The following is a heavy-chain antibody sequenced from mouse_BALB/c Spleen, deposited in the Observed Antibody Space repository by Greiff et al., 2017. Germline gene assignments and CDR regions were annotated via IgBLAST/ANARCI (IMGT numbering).Heavy chain of an antibody. CDR3: TRYGTLYYYAMDY. D-gene: IGHD2-10*02. Sequence: VQLPQSGTVLARPGASVKMSCKASGYSFTSYWMHWVKQRPGQGLEWIGAIYPGNSDTSYNQKFKGKAKLTAVTSASTAYMELSSLTNEDSAVYYCTRYGTLYYYAMDYWGQGTSVTVSS. CDR2: IYPGNSDT. J-gene: IGHJ4*01. CDR1: GYSFTSYW. V-gene: IGHV1-5*01.